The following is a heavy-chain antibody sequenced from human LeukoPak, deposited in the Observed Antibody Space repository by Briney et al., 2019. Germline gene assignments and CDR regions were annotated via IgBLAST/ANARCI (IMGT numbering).Heavy chain of an antibody. V-gene: IGHV4-59*08. Sequence: SEALSLTCTVSGGSITGYYWSWIRQPPGKGLEWIGYIYYSGSTNYNPSLKSRVTISVDTSKNQFSLKLSSVTAADTAVYYCARQGSGSHKDWGQGTLVTVST. J-gene: IGHJ4*02. D-gene: IGHD1-26*01. CDR1: GGSITGYY. CDR3: ARQGSGSHKD. CDR2: IYYSGST.